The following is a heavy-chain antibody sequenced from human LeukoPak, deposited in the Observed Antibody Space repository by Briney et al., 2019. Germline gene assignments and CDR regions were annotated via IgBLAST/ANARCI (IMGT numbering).Heavy chain of an antibody. J-gene: IGHJ4*02. CDR2: ISAYNGNA. CDR1: GYTFTSYG. D-gene: IGHD6-13*01. V-gene: IGHV1-18*01. Sequence: ASVKVSCTASGYTFTSYGINWVRQAPGQGLEWMGWISAYNGNANYAQKLQGRVTMTTDTSTSTAYMELRSLRSDDTAVYYCARDLWAAAVDYWGQGTLVTVSS. CDR3: ARDLWAAAVDY.